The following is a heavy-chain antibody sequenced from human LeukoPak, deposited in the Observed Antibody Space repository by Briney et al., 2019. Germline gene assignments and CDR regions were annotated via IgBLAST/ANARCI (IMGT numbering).Heavy chain of an antibody. CDR3: ARGLKKSVTTAFVY. CDR2: ISSSGSTI. V-gene: IGHV3-11*01. D-gene: IGHD4-17*01. Sequence: PGGSLRLSCAASGFTFSDYYMSWIRQAPGKGLEWVSYISSSGSTIYYADSVKGRFTISRDNAKNSLYLQMSSLRAEDTAVYYCARGLKKSVTTAFVYWGQGTLVTVSS. J-gene: IGHJ4*02. CDR1: GFTFSDYY.